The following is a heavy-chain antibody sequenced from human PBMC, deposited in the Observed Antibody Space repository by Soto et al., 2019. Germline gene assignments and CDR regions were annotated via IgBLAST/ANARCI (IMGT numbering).Heavy chain of an antibody. D-gene: IGHD1-1*01. CDR3: ARNRQPLVHNDAFDI. CDR1: GYTFTSYG. Sequence: ASVKVSCKASGYTFTSYGISWVRQAPGQGLEWMGWISAYNGNTNYAQKLQGRVTMTTDTSTSTAYMELSSLTPEDTAVYYCARNRQPLVHNDAFDIWGQGTMVTVSS. CDR2: ISAYNGNT. J-gene: IGHJ3*02. V-gene: IGHV1-18*01.